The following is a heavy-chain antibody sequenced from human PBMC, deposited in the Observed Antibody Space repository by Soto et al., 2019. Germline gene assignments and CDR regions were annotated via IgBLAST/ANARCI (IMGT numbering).Heavy chain of an antibody. CDR1: GGSLRGYY. D-gene: IGHD5-18*01. J-gene: IGHJ6*02. CDR2: INHSGST. CDR3: ACIFSGGYGYGFYYYGMDV. V-gene: IGHV4-34*01. Sequence: SETLSVPCAVYGGSLRGYYWRWIRHPPWKGLEWIGEINHSGSTNYNPSLKSRVTISVDTSKNQFSLKLSSVTAADTAVYYCACIFSGGYGYGFYYYGMDVWGQGTTIT.